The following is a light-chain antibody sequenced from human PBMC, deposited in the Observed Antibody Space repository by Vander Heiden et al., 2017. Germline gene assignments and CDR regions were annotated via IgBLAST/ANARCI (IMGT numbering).Light chain of an antibody. V-gene: IGLV4-69*01. CDR3: QTWGTGIHWV. Sequence: QLVLPQSPSASASLGASLKLTCTLSSGHSSYAIAWHQQQPEKGPRYLMKLNSDGSHSKGDGIPDRFSGSSSGAERYLTISSLQSEDEADYYCQTWGTGIHWVFGGGTKLTVL. CDR1: SGHSSYA. J-gene: IGLJ3*02. CDR2: LNSDGSH.